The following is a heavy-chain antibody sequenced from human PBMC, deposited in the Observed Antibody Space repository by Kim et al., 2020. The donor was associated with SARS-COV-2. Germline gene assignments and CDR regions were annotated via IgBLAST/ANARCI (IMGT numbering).Heavy chain of an antibody. V-gene: IGHV4-4*02. D-gene: IGHD1-26*01. Sequence: STNYNPSLKSRVTISVDKSKNQFSLKLSSVTAADTAVYYCARGYSGSYGYWGQGTLVTVSS. CDR3: ARGYSGSYGY. J-gene: IGHJ4*02. CDR2: ST.